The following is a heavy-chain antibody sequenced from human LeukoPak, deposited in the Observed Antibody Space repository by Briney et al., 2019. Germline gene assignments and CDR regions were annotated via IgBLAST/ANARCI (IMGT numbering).Heavy chain of an antibody. CDR1: GLTFSDYY. CDR3: ARDRVAATIRDDAFDI. D-gene: IGHD5-24*01. CDR2: ISSSGSTI. V-gene: IGHV3-11*01. J-gene: IGHJ3*02. Sequence: GRSLRLSCAASGLTFSDYYMSWIREAPGKGLEWGSYISSSGSTIYYADSAKGRFTISRDNDKNSLYLQMNSLRAEDTAVYYCARDRVAATIRDDAFDIWGQGTMVTVSS.